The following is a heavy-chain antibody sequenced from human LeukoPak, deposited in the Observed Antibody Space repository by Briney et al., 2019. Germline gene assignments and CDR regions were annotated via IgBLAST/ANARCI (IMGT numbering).Heavy chain of an antibody. D-gene: IGHD3-22*01. CDR2: INWNGGST. CDR3: ARAYYYDSSGYLDY. CDR1: GFTFDDYG. Sequence: PGGSLRLSCAASGFTFDDYGMSWVRQAPGKGLEWVSGINWNGGSTGYADPVKGRFTISRDNAKNSLYLQMNSLRAEDTALYYCARAYYYDSSGYLDYWGQGTLVTVSS. V-gene: IGHV3-20*04. J-gene: IGHJ4*02.